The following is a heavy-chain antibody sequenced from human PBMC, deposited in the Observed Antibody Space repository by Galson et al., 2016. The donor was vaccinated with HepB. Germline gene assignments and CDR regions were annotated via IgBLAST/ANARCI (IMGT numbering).Heavy chain of an antibody. V-gene: IGHV3-7*05. CDR3: ARFGIPAMTMDY. Sequence: SLRLSCAASGFNFRDHWVTWVRQAPGKGLEWLANIKEDATEKYYIDSVKGRFTISRDNAENSLYLQMNSLRVEDTAVYYCARFGIPAMTMDYWGQGTLVTVSS. J-gene: IGHJ4*02. D-gene: IGHD2-2*01. CDR1: GFNFRDHW. CDR2: IKEDATEK.